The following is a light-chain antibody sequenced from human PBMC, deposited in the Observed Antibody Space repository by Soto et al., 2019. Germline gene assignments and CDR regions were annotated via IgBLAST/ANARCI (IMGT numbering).Light chain of an antibody. CDR2: GAS. Sequence: EIVLTQSPGTLSLSPGGRATLSCRASQSVSNNYLAWYQQKPGQAPRLLIYGASTRATGIPARFSGSGSGTEFTLTISSLQSEDFAVYYCQQYYSMPITFGPGTRLEIK. J-gene: IGKJ5*01. V-gene: IGKV3-15*01. CDR1: QSVSNN. CDR3: QQYYSMPIT.